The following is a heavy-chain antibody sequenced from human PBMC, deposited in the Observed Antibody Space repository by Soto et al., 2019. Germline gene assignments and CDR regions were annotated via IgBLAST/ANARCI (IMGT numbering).Heavy chain of an antibody. V-gene: IGHV4-31*03. J-gene: IGHJ2*01. CDR3: ARVLTYYDILTGYQHWYFDL. CDR2: IYYSGST. CDR1: GGSISSGGYY. Sequence: QVQLQESGPGLVKPSQTLSLTCTVSGGSISSGGYYWSWIRQHPGKGLEWIGYIYYSGSTYYNPSLKSRVTIAVDTSKNQFSLKLSSVTAADTAVYYCARVLTYYDILTGYQHWYFDLWGRGTLVTVSS. D-gene: IGHD3-9*01.